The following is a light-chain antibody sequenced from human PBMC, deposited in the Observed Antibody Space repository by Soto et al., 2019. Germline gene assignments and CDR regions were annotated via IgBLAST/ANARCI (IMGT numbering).Light chain of an antibody. CDR1: QDISDY. J-gene: IGKJ3*01. CDR3: QRYGGTPYT. V-gene: IGKV1-27*01. CDR2: AAS. Sequence: DTRMNQSPSSMSASIGDRVTITCRASQDISDYLAWYQQKPGKVPNLLIYAASTLQSGVPSRFSGSGSGTEFTLTISSLQSEDVASYYCQRYGGTPYTFGPGTKVDIK.